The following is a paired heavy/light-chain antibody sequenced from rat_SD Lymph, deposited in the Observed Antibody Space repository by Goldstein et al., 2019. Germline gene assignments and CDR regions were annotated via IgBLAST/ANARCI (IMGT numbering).Heavy chain of an antibody. J-gene: IGHJ2*01. CDR3: ARYMTGSAGFDY. CDR2: ISYSGST. D-gene: IGHD1-7*01. CDR1: GYSITSNY. Sequence: EVQLQESGPGLVKPSQSLSLTCSVTGYSITSNYWGWIRKFPGNKMEWMGYISYSGSTSYNPSLKSRISITRDTSKNQFFLQLTSVTTEDTATYYCARYMTGSAGFDYWGQGVMVTVSS. V-gene: IGHV3-1*01.
Light chain of an antibody. CDR2: HTD. V-gene: IGKV15S2*01. CDR3: YQYNSGWT. J-gene: IGKJ1*01. Sequence: DIQMTQSPPVLSASVGDRVTLSCKASQNINKNLDWYQQKHGEGPKLLIYHTDNLQTGIPSRFSGSGSGTDYTLTISSLQPEDVATYFCYQYNSGWTFGGGTKLELK. CDR1: QNINKN.